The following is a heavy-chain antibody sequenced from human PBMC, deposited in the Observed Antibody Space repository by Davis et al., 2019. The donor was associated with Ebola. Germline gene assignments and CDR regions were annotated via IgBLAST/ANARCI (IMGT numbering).Heavy chain of an antibody. CDR3: AHSYYYNFWSGLFYFNF. Sequence: SGPTLVKPTQTLTLTCTFSGFSLRTSGVGVGWIRQPPGKALEWLALIYWDDGKRYSPSLKSRLSITKDTSRNQVVLTMTNMDPEDTATYYCAHSYYYNFWSGLFYFNFWGQGTLVTVSS. V-gene: IGHV2-5*02. CDR2: IYWDDGK. CDR1: GFSLRTSGVG. J-gene: IGHJ4*02. D-gene: IGHD3-3*01.